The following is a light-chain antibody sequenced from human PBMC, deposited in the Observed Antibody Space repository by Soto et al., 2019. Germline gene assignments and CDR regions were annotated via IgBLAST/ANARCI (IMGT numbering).Light chain of an antibody. CDR1: QSFSSSY. CDR2: GAS. J-gene: IGKJ1*01. Sequence: EIVLTQSPGTLSLSPGERATLSCRASQSFSSSYLAWYQQKPGQAPRLLIYGASSRATGIPDRFSGSGSGTDFTLPISRLEPEDFAVYYCPQYGSSPGTFGQGTKVEIK. V-gene: IGKV3-20*01. CDR3: PQYGSSPGT.